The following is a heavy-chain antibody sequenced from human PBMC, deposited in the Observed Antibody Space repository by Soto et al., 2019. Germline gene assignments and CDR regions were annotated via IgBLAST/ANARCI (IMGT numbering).Heavy chain of an antibody. V-gene: IGHV4-39*01. Sequence: SESLSLSCSVSGGSINSSSYFWGWVRQPPGKGLEWIGSIYYRGSTYYNPSLRSRVTISVDTSKNQFSLKLSSVTAAVTAVFYCARHYSSGSRNWFDPWGQGTLVTVSS. CDR2: IYYRGST. CDR3: ARHYSSGSRNWFDP. CDR1: GGSINSSSYF. D-gene: IGHD6-19*01. J-gene: IGHJ5*02.